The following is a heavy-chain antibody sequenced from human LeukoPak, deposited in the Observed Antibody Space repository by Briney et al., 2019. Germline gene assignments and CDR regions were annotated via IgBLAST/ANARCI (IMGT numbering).Heavy chain of an antibody. Sequence: PSETLSLTCSVSGYSIRSGYQWGWIRQAPGKGLEWIGSINYSGRTYDNPSLKSRDTISIDTSKNQIFLKLRSTTAADTAHYYCARAEINDYNRYWGQGILVIVSS. CDR3: ARAEINDYNRY. D-gene: IGHD4-11*01. V-gene: IGHV4-38-2*01. CDR2: INYSGRT. J-gene: IGHJ4*02. CDR1: GYSIRSGYQ.